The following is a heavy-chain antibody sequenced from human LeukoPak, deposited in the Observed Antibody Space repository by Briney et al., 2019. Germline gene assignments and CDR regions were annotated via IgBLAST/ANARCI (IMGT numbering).Heavy chain of an antibody. CDR2: ISSSSSYI. CDR1: GFTFSSYG. J-gene: IGHJ3*02. D-gene: IGHD5-12*01. Sequence: GGSLGLSCAASGFTFSSYGMHWVRQAPGKGLEWVSSISSSSSYIYYADSVKGRFTISRDNAKNSLYLQMNSLRAEDTAVYYCARVGLHAFDIWGQGTMVTVSS. CDR3: ARVGLHAFDI. V-gene: IGHV3-21*01.